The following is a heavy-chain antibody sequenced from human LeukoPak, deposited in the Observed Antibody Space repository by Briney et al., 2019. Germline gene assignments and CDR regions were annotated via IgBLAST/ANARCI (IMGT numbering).Heavy chain of an antibody. D-gene: IGHD2-15*01. V-gene: IGHV3-23*01. CDR3: AKDLRSLVVLEAFDI. CDR2: ISGGGDKT. J-gene: IGHJ3*02. Sequence: GGSLRLSCAASGFTFSNYVMSWVRQAPGRGLEWVSGISGGGDKTYYADSVKGRFTIARDNSKNTLYLQMNSLRAEDTASYYCAKDLRSLVVLEAFDIWGLGTMVTVS. CDR1: GFTFSNYV.